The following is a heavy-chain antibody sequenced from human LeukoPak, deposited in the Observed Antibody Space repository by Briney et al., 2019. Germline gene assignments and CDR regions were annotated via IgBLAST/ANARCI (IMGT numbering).Heavy chain of an antibody. V-gene: IGHV4-34*01. J-gene: IGHJ5*02. CDR1: GGSCSDYY. D-gene: IGHD6-13*01. CDR2: IHPYGTF. Sequence: PSETLSLTCAVYGGSCSDYYCSWIRQPPGKGLEWIGEIHPYGTFYYNSSLKSRLTISIDTSKSQFSLKLSSVTAADTAVYYCARHVPQQLVLFGNNWFDPWGQGTLVTVSS. CDR3: ARHVPQQLVLFGNNWFDP.